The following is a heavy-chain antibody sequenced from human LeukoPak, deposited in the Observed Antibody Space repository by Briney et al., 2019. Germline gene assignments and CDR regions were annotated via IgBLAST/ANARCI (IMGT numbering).Heavy chain of an antibody. J-gene: IGHJ4*02. CDR2: MNPNSGDT. Sequence: ASVKVSCKASGYTFTTYDITWVRQATGQGLEWMGWMNPNSGDTAYAQKFQGRVAMTRDTSISTAYMELSSLRSEDTAVYYCARGLGDYYDTSGYYYAVPAHWGQGTLVTVSS. D-gene: IGHD3-22*01. CDR1: GYTFTTYD. V-gene: IGHV1-8*01. CDR3: ARGLGDYYDTSGYYYAVPAH.